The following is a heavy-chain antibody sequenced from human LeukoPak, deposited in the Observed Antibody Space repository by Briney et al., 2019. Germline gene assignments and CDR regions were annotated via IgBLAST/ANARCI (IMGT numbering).Heavy chain of an antibody. D-gene: IGHD6-6*01. J-gene: IGHJ4*02. V-gene: IGHV1-2*02. CDR2: INPNSGGT. Sequence: ASVKVSCKASGYTFTGYYMYWVRQAPGQGLEWMGWINPNSGGTNYAQKFQGRVTMTRDTSISTAYMELSRLRSDDTAVYYCARGSLKSRSRSSEVYYWGQGTLVTVSS. CDR3: ARGSLKSRSRSSEVYY. CDR1: GYTFTGYY.